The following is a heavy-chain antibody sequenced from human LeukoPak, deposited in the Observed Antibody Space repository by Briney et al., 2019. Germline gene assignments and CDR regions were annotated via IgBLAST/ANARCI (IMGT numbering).Heavy chain of an antibody. CDR1: GGSISSYY. CDR3: AREGCSSTSCPNYYYYMDV. Sequence: SETLSLTCTVSGGSISSYYWIWIRQPPGKGLEWIGHIYYSGSTNYNPSLKSRVTISVDTSKNQFSLKLSSVTAADTAVYYCAREGCSSTSCPNYYYYMDVWGKGTTVTVSS. CDR2: IYYSGST. D-gene: IGHD2-2*01. J-gene: IGHJ6*03. V-gene: IGHV4-59*01.